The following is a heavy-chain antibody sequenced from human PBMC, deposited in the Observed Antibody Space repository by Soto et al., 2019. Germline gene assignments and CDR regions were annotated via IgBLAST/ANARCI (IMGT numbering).Heavy chain of an antibody. V-gene: IGHV3-23*01. CDR1: GFTFSSYA. CDR3: AKDPGGRISAAGSADY. D-gene: IGHD6-13*01. J-gene: IGHJ4*02. CDR2: ISGSGGST. Sequence: EVQLLESGGGLVQPGGSLRPSCAASGFTFSSYAMSWVRQAPGKGLEWVSAISGSGGSTYYADSVKGRFTISRDNSKNTLYLQMNSLRAEDTAVYYCAKDPGGRISAAGSADYWGQGTLVTVSS.